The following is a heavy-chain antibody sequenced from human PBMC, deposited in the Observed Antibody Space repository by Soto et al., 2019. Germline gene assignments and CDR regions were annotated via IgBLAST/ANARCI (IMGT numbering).Heavy chain of an antibody. CDR3: AKDRKGSYCSGGTCYSSDY. V-gene: IGHV3-23*01. J-gene: IGHJ4*02. CDR1: GFTISTYV. Sequence: GGSLRLSCAASGFTISTYVMSWVRQAPGKGLEWVSAISGSSDNTYYADSARGRFTISRDPSKSTLYLQMNSLRAEDTAVHYCAKDRKGSYCSGGTCYSSDYWGQGTLVTVSS. D-gene: IGHD2-15*01. CDR2: ISGSSDNT.